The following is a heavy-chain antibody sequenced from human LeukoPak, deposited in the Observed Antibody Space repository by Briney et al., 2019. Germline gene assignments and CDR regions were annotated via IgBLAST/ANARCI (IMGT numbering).Heavy chain of an antibody. Sequence: GGSLRLSCAASGFTFSSYSMNWVRQAPGKGLEWGSYISGSSSTIYYADSVKGRFTISRDNGKNTLYPQMNSLRAEDTAVYYCARGSTYYDSSGQVPFDYWGQGTLVTVSS. V-gene: IGHV3-48*01. CDR1: GFTFSSYS. J-gene: IGHJ4*02. CDR2: ISGSSSTI. CDR3: ARGSTYYDSSGQVPFDY. D-gene: IGHD3-22*01.